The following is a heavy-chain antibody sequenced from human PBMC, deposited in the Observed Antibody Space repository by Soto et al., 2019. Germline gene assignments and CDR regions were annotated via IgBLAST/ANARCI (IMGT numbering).Heavy chain of an antibody. Sequence: ASVKVSCKASGGTFSSYAISWVRQAPGQGLEWMGGVIPIFGTANYAQKFQGRVTITADESTSTAYMELSSLRSEDTAVYYCARGGIAVAGTREVYYGMDVWGQGATVTVSS. V-gene: IGHV1-69*13. CDR3: ARGGIAVAGTREVYYGMDV. CDR1: GGTFSSYA. CDR2: VIPIFGTA. D-gene: IGHD6-19*01. J-gene: IGHJ6*02.